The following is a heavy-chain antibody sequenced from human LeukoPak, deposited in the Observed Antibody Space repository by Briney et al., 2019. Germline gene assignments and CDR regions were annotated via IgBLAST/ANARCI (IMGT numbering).Heavy chain of an antibody. D-gene: IGHD1-26*01. CDR3: ARASGSYLRLGAFDI. CDR1: AYSINSGYY. V-gene: IGHV4-61*02. J-gene: IGHJ3*02. CDR2: IYTSGST. Sequence: SETLSLTCDVSAYSINSGYYWSWIRQPAGKGLEWIGRIYTSGSTNYNPSLKSRVTISVDTSKNQFSLKLSSVTAADTAVYYCARASGSYLRLGAFDIWGQGTMVTVSS.